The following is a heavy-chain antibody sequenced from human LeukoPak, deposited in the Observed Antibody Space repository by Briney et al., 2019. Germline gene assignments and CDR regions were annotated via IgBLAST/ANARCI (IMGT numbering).Heavy chain of an antibody. Sequence: PGGSLRLSCAASGFTFDDYAMHWVRQAPGKGVEWVSGISWNSGSIGYADSVKGRFTISRDNAKNSLYLQMNSLRAEDTALYYCVRLDDASGELSPWGQGTLVTVSS. D-gene: IGHD3-16*02. J-gene: IGHJ5*02. CDR3: VRLDDASGELSP. CDR2: ISWNSGSI. CDR1: GFTFDDYA. V-gene: IGHV3-9*01.